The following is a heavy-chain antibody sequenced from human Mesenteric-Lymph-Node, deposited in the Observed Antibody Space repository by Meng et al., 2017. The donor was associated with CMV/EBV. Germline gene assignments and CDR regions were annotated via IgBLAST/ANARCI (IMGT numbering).Heavy chain of an antibody. Sequence: SDASLSSGGYYWSWIRQHPGKGLEWIGYIYYRGSTYYNPSLQSRVSISVDTSENQFSLKLSSVTAADTAVYYCARGHPVYSGSYFSHWGQGTLVT. CDR1: DASLSSGGYY. CDR3: ARGHPVYSGSYFSH. V-gene: IGHV4-31*02. J-gene: IGHJ4*02. CDR2: IYYRGST. D-gene: IGHD1-26*01.